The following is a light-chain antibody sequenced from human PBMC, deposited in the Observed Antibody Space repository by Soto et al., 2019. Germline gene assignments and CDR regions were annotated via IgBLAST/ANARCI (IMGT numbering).Light chain of an antibody. CDR1: QSVNSW. V-gene: IGKV1-5*03. CDR2: KAS. Sequence: DIQMTQSPSTLSASVGDRVTITCRASQSVNSWLAWYQQKPGKAPKILIYKASSLESGVPSRFSGSGSGTDFTLTISSLQPEDFAVYYCQQYGSSPPWTFGQGTKVDIK. CDR3: QQYGSSPPWT. J-gene: IGKJ1*01.